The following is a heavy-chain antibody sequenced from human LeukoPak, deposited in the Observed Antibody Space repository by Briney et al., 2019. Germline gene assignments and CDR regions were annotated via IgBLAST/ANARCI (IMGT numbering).Heavy chain of an antibody. Sequence: SETLSLTCAVYGGSFSGYYWSWIRQPPGKGLEWIGEINHSGSTNYNPSLKSRVTISVDTSKNQFSLKLSSVTAADTAVYYCARDFGAGCSGGSCYSHMDVWGKGTTVTISS. CDR3: ARDFGAGCSGGSCYSHMDV. CDR1: GGSFSGYY. V-gene: IGHV4-34*01. J-gene: IGHJ6*03. D-gene: IGHD2-15*01. CDR2: INHSGST.